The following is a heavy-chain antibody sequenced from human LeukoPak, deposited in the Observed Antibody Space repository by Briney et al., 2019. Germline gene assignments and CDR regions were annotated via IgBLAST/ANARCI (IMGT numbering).Heavy chain of an antibody. V-gene: IGHV4-30-4*01. CDR1: GGSISSGDYY. J-gene: IGHJ4*02. D-gene: IGHD3-10*01. CDR2: IYYSGST. CDR3: ASVKTGPYGSGSYHIDY. Sequence: SQTLSLTCTVSGGSISSGDYYWSWIRQPPGKGLEWIGYIYYSGSTYYNPSLKSRVTISVDTSKNQFSLKLSSVTAADTAVYYCASVKTGPYGSGSYHIDYWGQGTLVTVSS.